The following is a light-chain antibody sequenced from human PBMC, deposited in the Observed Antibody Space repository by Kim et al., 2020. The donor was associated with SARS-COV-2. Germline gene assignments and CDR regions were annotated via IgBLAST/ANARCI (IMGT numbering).Light chain of an antibody. V-gene: IGKV1-6*01. CDR1: QGIGHD. CDR2: WAS. J-gene: IGKJ2*01. Sequence: AIQMTQSPSSLSASIGDRVTITCRASQGIGHDLDWYQQKPGEAPKLLIYWASSLQPGVPSRFRGSGSDTDFTLTITSLQPEDFATYYCLQQYNYPYTFGQGTKVDIK. CDR3: LQQYNYPYT.